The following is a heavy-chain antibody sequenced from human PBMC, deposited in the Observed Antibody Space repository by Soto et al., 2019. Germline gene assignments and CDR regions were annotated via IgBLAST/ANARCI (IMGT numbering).Heavy chain of an antibody. CDR2: ISGNGGST. Sequence: ESGGGLVQPGGSLRLSCAASGFTFSNFAMSWVRQAPGKGLEWVSAISGNGGSTYYADSVKGRFTISRDNSKNTLYLQMNSLRAEDTAVYFCAKLRAKSHIAVPFDYWGQGSLVTVSS. CDR3: AKLRAKSHIAVPFDY. CDR1: GFTFSNFA. V-gene: IGHV3-23*01. D-gene: IGHD6-19*01. J-gene: IGHJ4*02.